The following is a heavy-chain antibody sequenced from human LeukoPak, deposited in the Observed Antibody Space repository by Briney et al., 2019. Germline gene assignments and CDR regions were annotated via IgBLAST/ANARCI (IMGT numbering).Heavy chain of an antibody. Sequence: GGSLRLSCAAPGFAFSNFAMGWVRQSPGKGLECLFTINGGGNTTFYSDSVKGRFTISRDNSKNTLYLHMDSLRPDDTATYYCTKELHVAVAVADYYYFYMDVWGRGTAVTVSS. V-gene: IGHV3-23*01. CDR2: INGGGNTT. CDR1: GFAFSNFA. CDR3: TKELHVAVAVADYYYFYMDV. D-gene: IGHD6-19*01. J-gene: IGHJ6*03.